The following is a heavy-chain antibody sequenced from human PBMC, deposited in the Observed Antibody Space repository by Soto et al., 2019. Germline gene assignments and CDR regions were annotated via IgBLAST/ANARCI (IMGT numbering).Heavy chain of an antibody. CDR3: TRHSSSRTQFMITFGSNYGMDV. J-gene: IGHJ6*02. D-gene: IGHD3-16*01. V-gene: IGHV3-73*01. Sequence: GGSPRLSCAASGFTFSGSAMHWVRQASGRGLEWVGRIRSKANSYATAYAASVKGRFTISRDDSKNTAYLQMNSLKTEDTAVYYCTRHSSSRTQFMITFGSNYGMDVWGQGTTVTVSS. CDR1: GFTFSGSA. CDR2: IRSKANSYAT.